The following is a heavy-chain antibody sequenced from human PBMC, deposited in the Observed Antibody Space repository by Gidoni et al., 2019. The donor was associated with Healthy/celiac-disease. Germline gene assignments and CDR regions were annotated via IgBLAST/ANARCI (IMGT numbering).Heavy chain of an antibody. CDR2: ISGSGGST. V-gene: IGHV3-23*01. Sequence: EVQLLESGGGLVQPGGSLRLSCAASGFPFSSYAMSWVRQAPGKGLEWVSAISGSGGSTYYADSVKGRFTISRDNSKNTLYLQMNSLRAEDTAVYYCAKEQGAGRVAGLYFDYWGQGTLVTVSS. D-gene: IGHD6-19*01. CDR1: GFPFSSYA. CDR3: AKEQGAGRVAGLYFDY. J-gene: IGHJ4*02.